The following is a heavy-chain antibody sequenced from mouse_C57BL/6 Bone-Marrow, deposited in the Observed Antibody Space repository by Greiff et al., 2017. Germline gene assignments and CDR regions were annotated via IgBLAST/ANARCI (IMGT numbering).Heavy chain of an antibody. J-gene: IGHJ1*03. CDR2: IWWDDDK. Sequence: QVTLKVSGPGILQPSQTLSLTCSFSGFSLRTFGMGVGWIRQPSGKGLEWLAHIWWDDDKYYNPALKSRLTISKDTSKNQVFLTVANVDTADTATYYCARIAPHYYGSPHWYFDVWGTGTTVTVSS. V-gene: IGHV8-8*01. CDR3: ARIAPHYYGSPHWYFDV. CDR1: GFSLRTFGMG. D-gene: IGHD1-1*01.